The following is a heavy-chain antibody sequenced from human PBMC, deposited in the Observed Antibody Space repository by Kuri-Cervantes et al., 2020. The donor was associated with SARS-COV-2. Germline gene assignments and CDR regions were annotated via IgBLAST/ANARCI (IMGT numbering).Heavy chain of an antibody. Sequence: GESLKISCAASGITFSSYGMHWVRQAPGKGLEWVAFISYDGSNKYYVESVKGRFTISRDNSKNTLYLQMNSLRAEDTALYYCAKRYCSGGNCYSFFDSWGQGTLVTVSS. CDR2: ISYDGSNK. CDR3: AKRYCSGGNCYSFFDS. V-gene: IGHV3-30*18. D-gene: IGHD2-15*01. CDR1: GITFSSYG. J-gene: IGHJ4*02.